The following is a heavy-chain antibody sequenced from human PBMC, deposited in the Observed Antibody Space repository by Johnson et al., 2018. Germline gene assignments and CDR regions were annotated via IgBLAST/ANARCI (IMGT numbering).Heavy chain of an antibody. CDR3: ARETAGVVVPAADNYYYYYGMDV. D-gene: IGHD2-2*01. CDR2: IIPIFGTA. J-gene: IGHJ6*02. Sequence: QVQLVESGAEVKKPGSSVKVSCKASGGTFSRYSISWVRQAPGQGLEWMGGIIPIFGTATYAQKFQGRVTITADESTSTAYMELSSLRSEDTAVYYCARETAGVVVPAADNYYYYYGMDVWGQGTTVTVSS. CDR1: GGTFSRYS. V-gene: IGHV1-69*01.